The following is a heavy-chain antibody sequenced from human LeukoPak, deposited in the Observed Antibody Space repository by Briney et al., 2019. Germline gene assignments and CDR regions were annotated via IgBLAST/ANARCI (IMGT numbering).Heavy chain of an antibody. CDR1: GFTFSSYA. J-gene: IGHJ3*02. Sequence: PGRSLRLSCAASGFTFSSYAMHWVRQAPGKGLEWVAVISYDGSNKYYADSVKGRFTISRDNSKNTLYLQMNSLRAEDTAVYYCARPLFALYDSSGHRVGAFDIWGQGTMVTVSS. D-gene: IGHD3-22*01. V-gene: IGHV3-30-3*01. CDR2: ISYDGSNK. CDR3: ARPLFALYDSSGHRVGAFDI.